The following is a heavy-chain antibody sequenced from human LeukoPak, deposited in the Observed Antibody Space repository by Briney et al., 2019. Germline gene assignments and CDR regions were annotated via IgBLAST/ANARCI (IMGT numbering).Heavy chain of an antibody. V-gene: IGHV3-30-3*01. Sequence: GGSLRLSCAASGFTFSSYAMHWVRQAPGKGLEWVAVISYGGSNKYYADSVKGRFTISRDNSKNTLYLQMNSLRAEDTAVYYCARDGSLRFLEYRSVGRYYYMDVWGKGTTVTVSS. J-gene: IGHJ6*03. CDR2: ISYGGSNK. CDR3: ARDGSLRFLEYRSVGRYYYMDV. CDR1: GFTFSSYA. D-gene: IGHD3-3*01.